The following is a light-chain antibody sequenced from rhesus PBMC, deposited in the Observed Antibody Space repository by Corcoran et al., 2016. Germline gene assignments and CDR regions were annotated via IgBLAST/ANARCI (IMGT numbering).Light chain of an antibody. CDR2: EVS. CDR3: MQGIQLPLT. J-gene: IGKJ4*01. V-gene: IGKV2S15*01. CDR1: QSLLHSGGKTY. Sequence: DIVMTQTPLSLPVTPGEPASISCRSSQSLLHSGGKTYLYWYLQKPGQSPQLLIYEVSNRASGVPDRFSGRGAGTDVTLKISRVEAEDVGVYYCMQGIQLPLTFGGGTKVELK.